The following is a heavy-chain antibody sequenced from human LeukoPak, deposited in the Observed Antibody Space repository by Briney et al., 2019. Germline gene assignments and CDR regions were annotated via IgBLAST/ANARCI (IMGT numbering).Heavy chain of an antibody. J-gene: IGHJ6*03. CDR2: IYYSGST. D-gene: IGHD3-9*01. V-gene: IGHV4-59*13. Sequence: SETLSLTCTVSGGSISSYYWSWIRQPPGKGLEWIGYIYYSGSTNYNPSLKSRVTMSVDTSKNQFSLKLSSVTAADTAVYYCARDILTGYYMGYMDVWGKGTTVTVSS. CDR1: GGSISSYY. CDR3: ARDILTGYYMGYMDV.